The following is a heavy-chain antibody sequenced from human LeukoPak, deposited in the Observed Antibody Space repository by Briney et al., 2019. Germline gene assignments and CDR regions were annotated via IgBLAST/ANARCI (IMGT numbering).Heavy chain of an antibody. CDR3: ARALGGFDRLFDF. CDR1: GGSISSSSYY. Sequence: SETLSLTCTVSGGSISSSSYYWGWIRQPPGKGLEWIGSIYYSGSTYYNPSLKSRVTISVDTSKNQFSLKLSSVTAADTAVYYCARALGGFDRLFDFWGQGTLVTVSS. D-gene: IGHD5-12*01. V-gene: IGHV4-39*07. J-gene: IGHJ4*02. CDR2: IYYSGST.